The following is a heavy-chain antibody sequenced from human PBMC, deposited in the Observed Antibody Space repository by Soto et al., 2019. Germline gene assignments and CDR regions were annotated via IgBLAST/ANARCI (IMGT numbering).Heavy chain of an antibody. CDR2: IYYSGST. CDR1: GGSISSGDYY. J-gene: IGHJ2*01. CDR3: ARGFRPRRFVTMIVVVIKDYWYFDL. D-gene: IGHD3-22*01. V-gene: IGHV4-30-4*01. Sequence: SETLSLTCTVSGGSISSGDYYWSWIRQPPGKGLEWIGYIYYSGSTYYNPSLQSRVTISVDTSKNQFSLKLSSVTAADTAVYYCARGFRPRRFVTMIVVVIKDYWYFDLWGRGTLVTVSS.